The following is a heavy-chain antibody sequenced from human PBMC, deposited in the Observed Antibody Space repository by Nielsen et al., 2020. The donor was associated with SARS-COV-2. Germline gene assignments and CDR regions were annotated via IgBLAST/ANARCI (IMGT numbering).Heavy chain of an antibody. J-gene: IGHJ6*02. CDR1: GGSISSYY. CDR3: ARQWSPAKYCTGGDCYYPPLYYYYGMDV. CDR2: IYYSGST. D-gene: IGHD2-8*02. V-gene: IGHV4-59*13. Sequence: SETLSLTCTVSGGSISSYYWSWIRQPPGKGLEWIGYIYYSGSTNYNPSLKSRVTISVDTSKNQFSLKLSSVTAADTAVYYCARQWSPAKYCTGGDCYYPPLYYYYGMDVWGQGTTVTVSS.